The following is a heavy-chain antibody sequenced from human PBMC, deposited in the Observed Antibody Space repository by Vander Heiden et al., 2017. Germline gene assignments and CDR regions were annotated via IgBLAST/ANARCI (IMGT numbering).Heavy chain of an antibody. V-gene: IGHV3-33*01. D-gene: IGHD3-22*01. CDR3: ARAYYYGSSGWVRPADAFDI. CDR1: GFTFSSYG. J-gene: IGHJ3*02. Sequence: QVHLVESGGGVVQPGRSLRPSCAASGFTFSSYGMHWVRQAPGKGLEWVAVIWYDGSNKYYADSVKGRFTISRDNSKNTLYLQMNSLRAEDTAVYYCARAYYYGSSGWVRPADAFDIWGQGTMVTVSS. CDR2: IWYDGSNK.